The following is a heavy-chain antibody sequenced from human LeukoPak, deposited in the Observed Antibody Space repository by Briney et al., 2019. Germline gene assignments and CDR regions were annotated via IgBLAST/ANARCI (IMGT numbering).Heavy chain of an antibody. CDR3: AKGPLMGHITGAFDY. CDR2: ISWNSGKT. CDR1: GFTFDEYG. J-gene: IGHJ4*02. V-gene: IGHV3-9*01. D-gene: IGHD3-3*01. Sequence: GRSLRLSCAASGFTFDEYGMHWVRQAPGKGLEWVSGISWNSGKTGYVDSVKGRFTISRDKAKNSLYLQMNSLRAEDTALYYCAKGPLMGHITGAFDYWGQGTLVTVSS.